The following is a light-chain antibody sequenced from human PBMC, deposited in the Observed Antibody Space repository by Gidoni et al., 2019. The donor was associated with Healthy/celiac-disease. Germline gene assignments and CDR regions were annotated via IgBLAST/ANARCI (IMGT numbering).Light chain of an antibody. CDR3: MQALQTPLT. J-gene: IGKJ4*01. CDR2: LGS. Sequence: DIVMLQFPLSLLVTPGEPASISCRSSQSLLHSNGYNYLDWYLQKPGQSPQLLIYLGSNRASGVPDRFSGSGSGTDFTLKISRVEAEDVGVYYCMQALQTPLTFGGGTKVEIK. CDR1: QSLLHSNGYNY. V-gene: IGKV2-28*01.